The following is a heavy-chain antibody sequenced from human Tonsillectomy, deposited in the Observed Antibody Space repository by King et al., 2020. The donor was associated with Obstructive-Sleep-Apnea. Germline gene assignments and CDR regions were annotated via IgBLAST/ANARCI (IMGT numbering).Heavy chain of an antibody. Sequence: VQLVESGGGLVKPGGSLRLSCAASGFTFGNAWMSWVRQAPGKGLEWVGHIKTKTDGGATDFAAPVKGRFTISREDSKNTLYLQMNSLKTEDTAVYYCTGFTYFAGYWGQGTLVTVSS. J-gene: IGHJ4*02. CDR2: IKTKTDGGAT. D-gene: IGHD2-21*01. V-gene: IGHV3-15*01. CDR3: TGFTYFAGY. CDR1: GFTFGNAW.